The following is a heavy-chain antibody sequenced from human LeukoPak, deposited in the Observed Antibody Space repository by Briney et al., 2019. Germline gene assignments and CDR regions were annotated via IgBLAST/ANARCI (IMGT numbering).Heavy chain of an antibody. CDR2: ISGSGGTT. CDR3: AHGGDFWSGSIFDY. Sequence: GGSLRLSCAASGFTFSSYAMSWVRQAPGKGLEWVSAISGSGGTTSYADSVKGRFTISRDNSKNTLYLQMNSLRAEDTAVYYCAHGGDFWSGSIFDYWGQGTLVTVSS. D-gene: IGHD3-3*01. CDR1: GFTFSSYA. J-gene: IGHJ4*02. V-gene: IGHV3-23*01.